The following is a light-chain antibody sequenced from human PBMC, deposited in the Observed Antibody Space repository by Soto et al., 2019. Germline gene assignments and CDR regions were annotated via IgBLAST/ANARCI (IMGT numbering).Light chain of an antibody. CDR3: QQYNSILAT. V-gene: IGKV1-33*01. CDR1: QDNRNY. Sequence: DIQMTQSPSSLSASVGDRVTITCQASQDNRNYLNWYQQKPGKAPKLLIYDASTLETGVPSRFSGSGSGTEFTLTISSLQPDDFATYYCQQYNSILATFGQGTKVDIK. J-gene: IGKJ1*01. CDR2: DAS.